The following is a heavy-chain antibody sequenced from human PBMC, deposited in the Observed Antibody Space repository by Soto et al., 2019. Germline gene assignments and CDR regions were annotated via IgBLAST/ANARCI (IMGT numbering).Heavy chain of an antibody. Sequence: SETQSLTCTVSGGSIRSYYWRWIRQPPGKGLEWIGYIYYSGSTNYNPSLKSRVTISVDTSKNQFSLKLSSVTAADTAVYYCARGEWLWNYFDDWGQGTLVTVSS. CDR1: GGSIRSYY. J-gene: IGHJ4*02. CDR2: IYYSGST. CDR3: ARGEWLWNYFDD. D-gene: IGHD6-19*01. V-gene: IGHV4-59*01.